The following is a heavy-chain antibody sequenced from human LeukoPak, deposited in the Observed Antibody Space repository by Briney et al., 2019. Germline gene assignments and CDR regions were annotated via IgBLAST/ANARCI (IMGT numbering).Heavy chain of an antibody. J-gene: IGHJ3*02. V-gene: IGHV4-39*07. D-gene: IGHD6-19*01. CDR3: ARDINSSGWDAFDI. CDR2: IYYGGST. Sequence: SETLSLTCTVSGGSISSSSYYWGWIRQPPGRGLEWIGSIYYGGSTYYNPSLKSRVTISVDRSKNQFSLKLSSVTAADTAVYYCARDINSSGWDAFDIWGQGTMVTVSS. CDR1: GGSISSSSYY.